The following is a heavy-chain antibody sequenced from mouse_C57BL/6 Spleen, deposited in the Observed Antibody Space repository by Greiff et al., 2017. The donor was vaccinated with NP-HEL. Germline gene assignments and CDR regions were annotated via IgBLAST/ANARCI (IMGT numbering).Heavy chain of an antibody. V-gene: IGHV1-54*01. CDR1: GYAFTNYL. J-gene: IGHJ1*03. CDR3: ARSGTGYFDV. D-gene: IGHD4-1*01. Sequence: QVQLQQSGAELVRPGTSVKVSCKASGYAFTNYLIEWVKQRPGQGLEWIGVINPGSGGTNYNEKFKGKATLTEDKSSSTAYMQLSSLTSEDSAVYFCARSGTGYFDVWGTGTTVTVSA. CDR2: INPGSGGT.